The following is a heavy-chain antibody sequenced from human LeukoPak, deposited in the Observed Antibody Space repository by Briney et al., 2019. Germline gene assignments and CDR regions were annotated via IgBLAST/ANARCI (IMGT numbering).Heavy chain of an antibody. J-gene: IGHJ4*02. CDR3: RADGGPADYYFVS. CDR1: GGTFSSYA. D-gene: IGHD6-13*01. Sequence: SVKVSCKASGGTFSSYAISWVRQAPGQGREWMGRIIPIFGTANYAQKFQGRVTITTDESTSTAYMELSSLRSEDTAVYYCRADGGPADYYFVSWGQGTLVTVSS. V-gene: IGHV1-69*05. CDR2: IIPIFGTA.